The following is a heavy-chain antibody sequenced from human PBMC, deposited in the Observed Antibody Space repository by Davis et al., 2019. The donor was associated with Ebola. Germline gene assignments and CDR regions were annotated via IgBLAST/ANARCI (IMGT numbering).Heavy chain of an antibody. V-gene: IGHV6-1*01. CDR3: VRGWGRSGLDV. D-gene: IGHD3-16*01. J-gene: IGHJ6*02. CDR2: TYYNSKWYN. CDR1: GDSVSSAG. Sequence: HSQTLSLTRAISGDSVSSAGWNWIRQSPSRGLEWLGRTYYNSKWYNDYAVSVKSRIPISPDTSKNQLSLQLNSVTPEDTAVYYCVRGWGRSGLDVWGQGTTVTVSS.